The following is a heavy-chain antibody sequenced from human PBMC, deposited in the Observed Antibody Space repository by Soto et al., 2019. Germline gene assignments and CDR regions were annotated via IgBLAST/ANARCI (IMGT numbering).Heavy chain of an antibody. CDR3: ARDGTYNWV. D-gene: IGHD1-1*01. CDR2: IYSGGAT. Sequence: EVQLVESGGGLVQPGGSLRLSCAASGFTVSNNYMRWVRQAPGKGLEWVSLIYSGGATYYADSVKGRFTISRDNSKNTLYLQMNSLRAEDPAVYYCARDGTYNWVGGQGSLVTVSS. J-gene: IGHJ4*02. CDR1: GFTVSNNY. V-gene: IGHV3-66*01.